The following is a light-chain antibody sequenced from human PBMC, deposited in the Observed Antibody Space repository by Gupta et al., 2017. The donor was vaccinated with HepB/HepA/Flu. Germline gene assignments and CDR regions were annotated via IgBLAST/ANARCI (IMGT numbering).Light chain of an antibody. CDR1: TGIVTSGHY. CDR3: LLEYTTIRI. CDR2: DIN. V-gene: IGLV7-46*01. J-gene: IGLJ2*01. Sequence: QAVVTQEPSLTVSPGGTVTLPCGSSTGIVTSGHYPYWFQQKPGQAPRPLIYDINNKYSWTPARFSGSLLGGKAALTLSGAQPADEADYYCLLEYTTIRIFGGGTKLTVL.